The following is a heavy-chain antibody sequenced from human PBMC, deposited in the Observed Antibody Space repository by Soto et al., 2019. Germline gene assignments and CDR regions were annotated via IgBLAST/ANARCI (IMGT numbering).Heavy chain of an antibody. Sequence: PGESLKISCKGSGYSFTSYWISWVRQMPGKGLEWMGRIDPSDSYTNYSPSFQGHVTISADKSISTAYLQWSSLKASDTAMYYCARSEYCSSTSCYEVDCWGQGTLVTVSS. CDR3: ARSEYCSSTSCYEVDC. CDR2: IDPSDSYT. CDR1: GYSFTSYW. J-gene: IGHJ4*02. V-gene: IGHV5-10-1*01. D-gene: IGHD2-2*01.